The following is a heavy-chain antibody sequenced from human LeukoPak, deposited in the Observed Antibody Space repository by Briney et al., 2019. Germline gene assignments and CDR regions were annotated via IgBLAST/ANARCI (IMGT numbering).Heavy chain of an antibody. CDR3: ARVSDSRAVGPFDY. Sequence: SETLSLTCTVSGGSISSNSYYWGWIRQSPGTGLEWIANIYYSGSTYYNPSLKSRVTISVDTSKSQFSLELSSVTAADTAIYYCARVSDSRAVGPFDYWGQGTLVTVSS. D-gene: IGHD3-10*01. V-gene: IGHV4-39*07. CDR2: IYYSGST. CDR1: GGSISSNSYY. J-gene: IGHJ4*02.